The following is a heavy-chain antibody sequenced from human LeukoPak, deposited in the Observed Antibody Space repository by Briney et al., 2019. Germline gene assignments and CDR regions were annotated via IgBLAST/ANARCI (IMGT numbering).Heavy chain of an antibody. CDR3: ARGGGVIVISPSDY. CDR1: GFTFSSYA. Sequence: GGSLRLSCAASGFTFSSYAMHWVRQAPGKGLEWVAVISYDGSNKYYADSVKGRFTISRGNSKNTLHLQMNSLRAEDTAVYYCARGGGVIVISPSDYWGQGTLVTVSS. V-gene: IGHV3-30*04. J-gene: IGHJ4*02. CDR2: ISYDGSNK. D-gene: IGHD3-16*02.